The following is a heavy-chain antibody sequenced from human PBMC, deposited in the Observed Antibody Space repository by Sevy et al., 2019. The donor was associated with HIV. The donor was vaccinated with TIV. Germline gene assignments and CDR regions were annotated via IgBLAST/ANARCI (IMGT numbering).Heavy chain of an antibody. J-gene: IGHJ5*02. CDR1: GYTFTSYD. Sequence: ASVKVSCKASGYTFTSYDINWVRQATGQGLEWMGWMNPNSGNTGYAQKFQGRVTMTRNTSISTAYMELSSLRSEDTAEHYCARGSFCSGGSCYPGGRWFDPWGQGTLVTVSS. V-gene: IGHV1-8*01. CDR3: ARGSFCSGGSCYPGGRWFDP. CDR2: MNPNSGNT. D-gene: IGHD2-15*01.